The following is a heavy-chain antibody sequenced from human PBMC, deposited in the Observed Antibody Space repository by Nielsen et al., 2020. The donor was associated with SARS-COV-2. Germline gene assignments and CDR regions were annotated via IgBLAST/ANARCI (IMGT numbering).Heavy chain of an antibody. CDR3: VRVRDDGHYYDTGPFDY. J-gene: IGHJ4*02. Sequence: GESLKISCAASGFTFSSYDMYWVRQAPGKGLEWVAVISSDGGKKYYVDSVKGRFTISRDNARDTLSLQMNSLSAEDTAVYYCVRVRDDGHYYDTGPFDYWGQGALVTVSS. V-gene: IGHV3-30*03. D-gene: IGHD3-22*01. CDR1: GFTFSSYD. CDR2: ISSDGGKK.